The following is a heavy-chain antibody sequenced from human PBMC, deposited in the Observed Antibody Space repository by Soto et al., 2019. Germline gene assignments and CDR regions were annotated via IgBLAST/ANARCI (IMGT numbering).Heavy chain of an antibody. CDR2: IYPGDSDT. J-gene: IGHJ5*01. V-gene: IGHV5-51*01. CDR3: SIGTNLRYLDLFDP. D-gene: IGHD3-9*01. Sequence: GESLTISCKGSGYSFNSYWIGWVRQMHGKGLEWMGIIYPGDSDTRYSTSFQGQVTISAEKAVSTAYLQWSSLKASDTAIYYCSIGTNLRYLDLFDPWTQRTLVPVSS. CDR1: GYSFNSYW.